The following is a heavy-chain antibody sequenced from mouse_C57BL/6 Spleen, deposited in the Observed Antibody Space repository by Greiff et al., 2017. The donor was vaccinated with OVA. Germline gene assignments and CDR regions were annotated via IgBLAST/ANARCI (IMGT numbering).Heavy chain of an antibody. CDR2: ISSGSSTI. CDR1: GFTFSDYG. J-gene: IGHJ2*01. Sequence: EVQRVESGGGLVKPGGSLKLSCAASGFTFSDYGMHWVRQAPEKGLEWVAYISSGSSTIYYADTVKGRFTISRDNAKNTLFLQMTSLRSEDTAMYYCARADYYGRGYFDYWGQGTTLTVSS. V-gene: IGHV5-17*01. D-gene: IGHD1-1*01. CDR3: ARADYYGRGYFDY.